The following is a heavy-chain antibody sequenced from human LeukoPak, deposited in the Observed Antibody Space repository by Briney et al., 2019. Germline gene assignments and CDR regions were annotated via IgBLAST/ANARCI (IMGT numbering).Heavy chain of an antibody. CDR2: IYTSGST. V-gene: IGHV4-61*02. Sequence: PSETLSLTCTVSGGSISSGSYYWSWIRQPAGKGLEWIGRIYTSGSTNYNPSLKSRVTISVDTSKNQFSLKLSSVTAADTAVYYCARDRESYYYYYMDVWGKGTTVTISS. CDR3: ARDRESYYYYYMDV. CDR1: GGSISSGSYY. D-gene: IGHD1-26*01. J-gene: IGHJ6*03.